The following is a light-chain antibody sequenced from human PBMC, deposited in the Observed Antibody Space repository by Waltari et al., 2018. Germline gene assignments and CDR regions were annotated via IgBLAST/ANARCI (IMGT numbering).Light chain of an antibody. J-gene: IGLJ1*01. CDR2: EGT. CDR1: SNDLGIYNL. V-gene: IGLV2-23*01. CDR3: CSYAGSTTFLYV. Sequence: QSALTQPASVSGSPGQSITIPCTGSSNDLGIYNLVSWYQQHPGKAPKLMIYEGTERPSGVSNRFSGSKSSNTASLTISGLQAEDEADYYCCSYAGSTTFLYVFGTGTKVTVL.